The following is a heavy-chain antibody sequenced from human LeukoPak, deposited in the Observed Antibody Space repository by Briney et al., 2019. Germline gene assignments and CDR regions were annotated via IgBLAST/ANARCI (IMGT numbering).Heavy chain of an antibody. Sequence: SETLSLTCTVSGGSISSYYWSWIRQPPGKGLEWIGYIYYSGSTNYNPSLKSRVTISVDTSKNQFSLKLSSGTAGDTAVYYCARGIAARRAYYYYYMDVWGKGTTVTVSS. V-gene: IGHV4-59*01. CDR3: ARGIAARRAYYYYYMDV. CDR1: GGSISSYY. D-gene: IGHD6-6*01. CDR2: IYYSGST. J-gene: IGHJ6*03.